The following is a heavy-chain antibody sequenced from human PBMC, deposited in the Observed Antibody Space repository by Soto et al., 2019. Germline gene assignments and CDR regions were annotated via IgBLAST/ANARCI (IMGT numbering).Heavy chain of an antibody. J-gene: IGHJ4*02. CDR2: ISAYNGNT. D-gene: IGHD3-22*01. CDR3: ARVGYYDSSGLLQADY. V-gene: IGHV1-18*01. CDR1: GYTFTSYG. Sequence: ASVKVSCKASGYTFTSYGISWVRQAPGQGLEWMGWISAYNGNTNYAQKLQGRVTMTTDTSTSTAYMELRSLRSDDTAVYYCARVGYYDSSGLLQADYWGQGTLVTVSS.